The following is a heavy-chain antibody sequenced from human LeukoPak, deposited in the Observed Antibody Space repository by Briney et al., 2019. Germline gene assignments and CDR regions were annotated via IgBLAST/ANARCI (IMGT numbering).Heavy chain of an antibody. V-gene: IGHV4-4*02. J-gene: IGHJ4*02. Sequence: SETLSLTCDVSGGSISSTNWWSWVRQPPGKGLEWIGEIYYSGTTNYNPSLKSRVTISVDKSKNQFSLRLNSVTAADTAMYYCARGPRIGGAETFDYWGQGTLVTVSS. CDR3: ARGPRIGGAETFDY. CDR2: IYYSGTT. D-gene: IGHD6-19*01. CDR1: GGSISSTNW.